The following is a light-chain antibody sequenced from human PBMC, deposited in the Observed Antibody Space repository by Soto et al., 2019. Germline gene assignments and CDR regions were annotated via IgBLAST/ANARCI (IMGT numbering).Light chain of an antibody. CDR2: GVS. Sequence: EIVLTQSPDTLSLSPGQRATLSCRASQSVRSDYFAWYQQKPGQAPRVIIFGVSTRATGVPDRFSGSGSGTDFTLTISILEPEDFALYYCQQYGNSPLTFGGGTKVDIK. V-gene: IGKV3-20*01. CDR1: QSVRSDY. CDR3: QQYGNSPLT. J-gene: IGKJ4*01.